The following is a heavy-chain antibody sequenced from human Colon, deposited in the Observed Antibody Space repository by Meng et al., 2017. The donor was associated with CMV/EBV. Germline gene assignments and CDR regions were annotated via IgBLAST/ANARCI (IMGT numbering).Heavy chain of an antibody. V-gene: IGHV3-30*04. D-gene: IGHD3-16*02. CDR2: ISYDGTNE. Sequence: GGSLRLSCAASGFMFSSYVMHWVRQAPGKGLEWVAVISYDGTNEYYADSVKGRFTISRDNSKNTLYLQMNSLTAEDSAVYYCARGGPRRVLEMVIVLHSWGQGTLVTVSS. CDR1: GFMFSSYV. J-gene: IGHJ4*02. CDR3: ARGGPRRVLEMVIVLHS.